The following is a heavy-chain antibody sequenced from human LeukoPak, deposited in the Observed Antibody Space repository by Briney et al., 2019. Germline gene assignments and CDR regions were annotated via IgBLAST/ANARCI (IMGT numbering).Heavy chain of an antibody. CDR3: ARMGYDSSGYYRSRFDY. V-gene: IGHV4-31*03. CDR1: GGSISSGGYY. CDR2: IYYSGST. J-gene: IGHJ4*02. D-gene: IGHD3-22*01. Sequence: SETLSLTCTVSGGSISSGGYYWSWIRQHPGKGLEWIVYIYYSGSTYYNPSLKSRVTISVDTSKNQFSLKLSSVTAADTAVYYCARMGYDSSGYYRSRFDYWGQGTLVTVSS.